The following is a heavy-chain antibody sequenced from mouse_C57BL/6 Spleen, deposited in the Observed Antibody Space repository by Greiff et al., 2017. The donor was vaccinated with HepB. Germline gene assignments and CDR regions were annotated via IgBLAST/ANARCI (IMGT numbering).Heavy chain of an antibody. V-gene: IGHV5-9*01. D-gene: IGHD2-3*01. Sequence: DVMLVESGGGLVKPGGSLKLSCAASGFTFSSYTMSWVRQTPEKRLEWVATISGGGGNTYYPDSVKGRFTISRDNAKNTLYLQMSSLRSEDTALYYCARQCYEGDAMDYWGQGTSVTVSS. CDR3: ARQCYEGDAMDY. CDR2: ISGGGGNT. CDR1: GFTFSSYT. J-gene: IGHJ4*01.